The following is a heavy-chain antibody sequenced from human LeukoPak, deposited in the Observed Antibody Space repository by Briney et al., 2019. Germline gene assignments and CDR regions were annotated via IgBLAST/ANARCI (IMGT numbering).Heavy chain of an antibody. CDR1: GGSFSGYY. J-gene: IGHJ5*02. Sequence: SETLSLTCAVYGGSFSGYYWSWIRQPPGKGLEWIGEINHSGSTNYNPSLKSRVTISVDTSKNQFSLKLSSVTAADTAVYYCARADILVVVAATPSLRWFDPLGQGTLVTVSS. CDR2: INHSGST. D-gene: IGHD2-15*01. V-gene: IGHV4-34*01. CDR3: ARADILVVVAATPSLRWFDP.